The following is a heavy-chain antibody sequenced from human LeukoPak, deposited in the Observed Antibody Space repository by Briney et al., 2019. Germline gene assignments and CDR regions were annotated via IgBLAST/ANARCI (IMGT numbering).Heavy chain of an antibody. CDR1: GYTFTGYY. J-gene: IGHJ4*02. D-gene: IGHD6-19*01. CDR2: INPNSGGT. CDR3: AIDDGGWAAVGGDY. Sequence: DSVKVSCKASGYTFTGYYMHWVRQAPGQGLEWMGWINPNSGGTNYAQKFQGRVTMTRDTSISTAYMELSRLRSDDTAVYYCAIDDGGWAAVGGDYWGQGTLVTVSS. V-gene: IGHV1-2*02.